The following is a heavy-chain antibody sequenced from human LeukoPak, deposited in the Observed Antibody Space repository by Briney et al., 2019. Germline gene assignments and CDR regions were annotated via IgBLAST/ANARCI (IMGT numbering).Heavy chain of an antibody. CDR3: AKGYVLLWFGEA. Sequence: GGSLRLSCAASGFTFSSYGMHWVRQAPDKGLEWVAVISYDGGNKYYADSVKGRFTISRDNSKNTLYLQMNSLRAEDTAVYYCAKGYVLLWFGEAWGQGTLVTVSS. CDR2: ISYDGGNK. V-gene: IGHV3-30*18. D-gene: IGHD3-10*01. J-gene: IGHJ5*02. CDR1: GFTFSSYG.